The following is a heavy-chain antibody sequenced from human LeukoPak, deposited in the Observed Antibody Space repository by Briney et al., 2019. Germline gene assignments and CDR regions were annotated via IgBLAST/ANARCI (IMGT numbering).Heavy chain of an antibody. CDR3: AREPDTAHPSGYYFYY. CDR2: INHSGST. CDR1: GGSFSGYY. Sequence: PSETLSLTCAVYGGSFSGYYWSWIRQPPGKGLEWIGEINHSGSTNYNPSLKSRVTISIDTSKNQFSLKLSSVTAADTAVYYCAREPDTAHPSGYYFYYWGQGTLVTVSS. D-gene: IGHD5-18*01. V-gene: IGHV4-34*01. J-gene: IGHJ4*02.